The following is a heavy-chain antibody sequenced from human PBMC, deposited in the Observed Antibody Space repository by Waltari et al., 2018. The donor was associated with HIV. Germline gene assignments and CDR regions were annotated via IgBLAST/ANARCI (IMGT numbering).Heavy chain of an antibody. CDR3: TSLAGSSDWRGDY. CDR1: GFTFSDYW. V-gene: IGHV3-74*03. D-gene: IGHD6-25*01. Sequence: EVQLVESGVGSIQPGGSLRLSCAASGFTFSDYWMHWVRQAPGKGLVWVSRINSDGSSTMYADSVKGRFTISRDNDKNTLFLQMNSLRDDDTAVYYCTSLAGSSDWRGDYWGQGTLVTVSS. CDR2: INSDGSST. J-gene: IGHJ4*02.